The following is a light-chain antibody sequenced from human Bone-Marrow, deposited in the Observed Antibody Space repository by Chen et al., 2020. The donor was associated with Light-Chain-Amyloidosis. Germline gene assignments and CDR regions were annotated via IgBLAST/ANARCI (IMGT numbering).Light chain of an antibody. Sequence: SYELTQPPSVSVSPGQTARITCSGDDLPTQYAYWYQQKPGQAPVLVRHRDTERPSGISERFSGSSSGTTATLTISGVQAEDEADYHCQSADSSGTYEVIFGGGTKLTVL. V-gene: IGLV3-25*03. CDR3: QSADSSGTYEVI. J-gene: IGLJ2*01. CDR2: RDT. CDR1: DLPTQY.